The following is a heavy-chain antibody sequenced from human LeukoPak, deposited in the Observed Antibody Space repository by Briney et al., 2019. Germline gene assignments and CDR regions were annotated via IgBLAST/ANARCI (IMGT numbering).Heavy chain of an antibody. D-gene: IGHD5-12*01. V-gene: IGHV3-53*01. J-gene: IGHJ4*02. CDR3: ARWLRDY. CDR1: GFTVSSNY. CDR2: IYSGGST. Sequence: GGSLRLSCAASGFTVSSNYMSWVRQAPGKGLEWVSVIYSGGSTYYADSVKGRLTISRDNSKNTLYLQMNGLRAEDTAVYYCARWLRDYWGQGTLVTVSS.